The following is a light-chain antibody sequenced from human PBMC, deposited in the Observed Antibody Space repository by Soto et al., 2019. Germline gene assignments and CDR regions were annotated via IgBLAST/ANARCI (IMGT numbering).Light chain of an antibody. CDR2: EAS. Sequence: DIQMTQSPSTLSASVGDRVTITCRASQSTSTWLVWYQQRPGKTPKLLISEASKLESGIPSRFSGSGSGPEFTLTISSLQPDDFAPYYCQQYITYPYAFGQGTKVDIK. V-gene: IGKV1-5*03. J-gene: IGKJ1*01. CDR1: QSTSTW. CDR3: QQYITYPYA.